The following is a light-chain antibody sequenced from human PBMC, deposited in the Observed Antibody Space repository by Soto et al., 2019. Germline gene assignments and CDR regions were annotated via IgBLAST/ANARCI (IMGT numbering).Light chain of an antibody. CDR1: SSNIGNNY. J-gene: IGLJ2*01. CDR3: GTWDNRRRLL. Sequence: QSVLTQPPSVSAAPGQKVTISCSGSSSNIGNNYVSWYQQLPGTAPKLLIYDNNKRPSGIPDRFSGSKSGTSATLGITGLQSGSGANYSGGTWDNRRRLLFGGGTQLT. V-gene: IGLV1-51*01. CDR2: DNN.